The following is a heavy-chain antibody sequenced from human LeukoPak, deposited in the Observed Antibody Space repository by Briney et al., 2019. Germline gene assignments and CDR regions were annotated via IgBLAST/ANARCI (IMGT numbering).Heavy chain of an antibody. CDR3: ARDRSTHSSSQGMDV. CDR2: INAGKGNT. V-gene: IGHV1-3*01. D-gene: IGHD6-13*01. Sequence: ASVKVSCKASGYTFTSYAIHWVRQAPGQRLEWVGWINAGKGNTKYSQKFQGRVTITRGTSASTAYMELSSLRSEDTAVYYCARDRSTHSSSQGMDVWGQGTTVTVSS. J-gene: IGHJ6*02. CDR1: GYTFTSYA.